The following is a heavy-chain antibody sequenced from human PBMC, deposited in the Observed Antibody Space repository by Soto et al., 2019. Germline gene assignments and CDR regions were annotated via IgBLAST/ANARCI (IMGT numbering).Heavy chain of an antibody. V-gene: IGHV3-23*01. CDR3: AKDDSGTRNWFDP. Sequence: GESLKISCAASGVTFSSYAMSWVRQAPGKGLEWVSAISGSGGSTYYADSVKGRFTISRDNSKNTLYLQMNSLRAEDTAVYYCAKDDSGTRNWFDPWGQGTLVTVSS. J-gene: IGHJ5*02. CDR1: GVTFSSYA. D-gene: IGHD1-1*01. CDR2: ISGSGGST.